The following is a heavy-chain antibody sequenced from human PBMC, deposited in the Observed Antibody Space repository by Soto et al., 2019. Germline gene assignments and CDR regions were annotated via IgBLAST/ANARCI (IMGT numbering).Heavy chain of an antibody. CDR3: ASSTQYFFDSSGFPTGPHFALDV. J-gene: IGHJ3*01. V-gene: IGHV4-59*12. D-gene: IGHD3-22*01. Sequence: SVTLSLTWSVAEGSSGSYDGSWIRQPPGKGLEWIGYIYHHGSAYYNPSLKSRVTISVDTSKNQFSLTLSSVTAADTAVYYCASSTQYFFDSSGFPTGPHFALDVWGRGKMVTVSS. CDR2: IYHHGSA. CDR1: EGSSGSYD.